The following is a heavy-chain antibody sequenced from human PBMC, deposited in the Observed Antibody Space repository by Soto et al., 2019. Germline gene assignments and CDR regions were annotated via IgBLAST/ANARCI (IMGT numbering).Heavy chain of an antibody. CDR2: IYSGGST. V-gene: IGHV3-53*04. Sequence: EVQLVESGGGLVQPGGSLRLSCAASGFTVSSNYMSWVRQAPGKGLEWVSVIYSGGSTYYADSVKGRFTISRHNSKNTLYLQMNSLRAEDTAVYYCARVAVQLWLNWFDPWGQGTLVTLSS. J-gene: IGHJ5*02. CDR1: GFTVSSNY. D-gene: IGHD5-18*01. CDR3: ARVAVQLWLNWFDP.